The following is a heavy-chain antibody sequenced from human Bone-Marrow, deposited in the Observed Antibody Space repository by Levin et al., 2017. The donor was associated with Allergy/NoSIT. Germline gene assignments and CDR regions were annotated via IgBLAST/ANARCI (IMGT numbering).Heavy chain of an antibody. J-gene: IGHJ4*02. CDR3: TRQERGPLRDDY. CDR1: GFAFSNYA. Sequence: LSGGSLRLSCAASGFAFSNYAMSWVRQAPGKGLEWVSALSGSGGNLFYAGSVLGRFTISRDNSNNTMFLEMNSLRVDDTAVYYCTRQERGPLRDDYWGQGTLVTVSS. V-gene: IGHV3-23*01. D-gene: IGHD3-16*01. CDR2: LSGSGGNL.